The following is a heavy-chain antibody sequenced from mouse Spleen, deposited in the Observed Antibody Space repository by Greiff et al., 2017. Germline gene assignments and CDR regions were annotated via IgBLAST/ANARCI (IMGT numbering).Heavy chain of an antibody. J-gene: IGHJ3*01. V-gene: IGHV1-69*01. CDR1: GYTFTSYW. Sequence: QVQLQQPGAELVMPGASVKLSCKASGYTFTSYWMHWVKQRPGQGLEWIGEIDPSDSYTNYNQKFKGKATLTVDKSSSTAYMELRSLTSEDTAVYYCARLYSNPSFAYWGQGTLVTVSA. CDR2: IDPSDSYT. D-gene: IGHD2-5*01. CDR3: ARLYSNPSFAY.